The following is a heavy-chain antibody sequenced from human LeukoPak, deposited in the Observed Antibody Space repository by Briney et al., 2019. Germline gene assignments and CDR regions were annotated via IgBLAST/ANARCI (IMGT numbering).Heavy chain of an antibody. CDR1: GYSFTSYW. CDR3: ARRGCNGGSCYAY. Sequence: PGESLRISCQGSGYSFTSYWICWVRQMPGRGLEWMGRIDPADSYTNYSPSFQGHVTFSADKSISTAYLQWSTLKASDTAMYYCARRGCNGGSCYAYWGQGTLVTVSS. D-gene: IGHD2-15*01. V-gene: IGHV5-10-1*01. CDR2: IDPADSYT. J-gene: IGHJ4*02.